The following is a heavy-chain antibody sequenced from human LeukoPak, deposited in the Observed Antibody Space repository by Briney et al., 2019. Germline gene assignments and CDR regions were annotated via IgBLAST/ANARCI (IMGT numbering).Heavy chain of an antibody. CDR1: GGSISSGGYY. CDR2: IYYSGST. J-gene: IGHJ4*02. Sequence: SETLSLTCTVSGGSISSGGYYWSWIRQHPGKGLEWIGYIYYSGSTYYNPSLKSRVTISVDTSKNQFPLKLSSVTAADTAVYYCARGVVPLRFLEWLLFDYWGQGTLVTVSS. D-gene: IGHD3-3*01. CDR3: ARGVVPLRFLEWLLFDY. V-gene: IGHV4-31*03.